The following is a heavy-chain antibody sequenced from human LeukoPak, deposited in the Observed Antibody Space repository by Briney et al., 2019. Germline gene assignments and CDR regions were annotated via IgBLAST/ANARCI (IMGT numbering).Heavy chain of an antibody. CDR1: GGTFSSYA. D-gene: IGHD6-19*01. Sequence: PAGSLRLTCTASGGTFSSYAKICVRDGPGKGLECVSAYSDRSGSTFYADSVRGLFTISRDNAENTVYLHMNSLRAEDTAVYFCAKAPSSGWYPSYFDYWGQGTLVTVPS. J-gene: IGHJ4*02. CDR3: AKAPSSGWYPSYFDY. V-gene: IGHV3-23*01. CDR2: YSDRSGST.